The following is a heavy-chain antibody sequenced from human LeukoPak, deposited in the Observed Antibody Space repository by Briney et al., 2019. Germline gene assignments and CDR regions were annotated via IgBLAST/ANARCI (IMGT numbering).Heavy chain of an antibody. D-gene: IGHD3-22*01. CDR2: IYYSGST. Sequence: ASETLSLTCTVSGGSISSYYWSWIRQPPGKGLEWIGYIYYSGSTNYNPSLKSRVTISVDTSKNQFSLKLSSVTAADTAVYYCASSNYYDSRGYYYFFDYWGQGTLVTVSS. CDR3: ASSNYYDSRGYYYFFDY. CDR1: GGSISSYY. J-gene: IGHJ4*02. V-gene: IGHV4-59*01.